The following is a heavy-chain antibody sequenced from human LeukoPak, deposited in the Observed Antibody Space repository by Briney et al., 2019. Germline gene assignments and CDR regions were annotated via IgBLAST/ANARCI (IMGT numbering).Heavy chain of an antibody. CDR3: AKNVESKTLIRRSWFDP. Sequence: GGSLRLSCAASGFTFGSYDMNWVRQAPGKGLEWVSTISTGSNYIYYADSVKGRFTISRDNAKGSLYLQMSSLRAEDTAVYYCAKNVESKTLIRRSWFDPWGQGTLVTVSS. D-gene: IGHD2-21*01. V-gene: IGHV3-21*01. CDR2: ISTGSNYI. J-gene: IGHJ5*02. CDR1: GFTFGSYD.